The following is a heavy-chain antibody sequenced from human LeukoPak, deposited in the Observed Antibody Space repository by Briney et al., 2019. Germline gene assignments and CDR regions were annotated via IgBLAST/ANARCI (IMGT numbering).Heavy chain of an antibody. CDR1: GFSFSTYW. V-gene: IGHV3-7*01. CDR3: VRDVGPWFDP. J-gene: IGHJ5*02. D-gene: IGHD1-26*01. CDR2: IKHDGTEK. Sequence: GGSLRLSCAASGFSFSTYWMSWVRQAPGKGLEWVAHIKHDGTEKYYVDSVKGRFTISRDDAKNSLYLQMNSLRAEDTAVYYCVRDVGPWFDPWGQGTLVTVSS.